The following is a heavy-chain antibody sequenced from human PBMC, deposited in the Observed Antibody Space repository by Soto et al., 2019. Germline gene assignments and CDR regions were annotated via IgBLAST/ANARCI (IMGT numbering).Heavy chain of an antibody. CDR1: GFTFSSYA. V-gene: IGHV3-30-3*01. CDR2: ISYDGSNK. J-gene: IGHJ4*02. D-gene: IGHD2-21*02. Sequence: GESLKISCAASGFTFSSYAMHWVRQAPGKGLEWVAVISYDGSNKYYADSVKGRFTISRDNSKNTLYLQMNSLRAEDTAVYYCAREMGYGGNSYFDYWGQGTLVTVSS. CDR3: AREMGYGGNSYFDY.